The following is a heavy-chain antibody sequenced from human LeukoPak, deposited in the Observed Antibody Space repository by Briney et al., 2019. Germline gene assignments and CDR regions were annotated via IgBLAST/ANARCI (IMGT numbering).Heavy chain of an antibody. CDR3: ARFSVRGYSYGAYYYYGMDV. J-gene: IGHJ6*02. Sequence: SETLSLTCAVYGGSFSGYYWSWLRQPPGKGLEWIGEINHSGSTNYNPSLKSRVTISVDTSKNQFSLKLSSVTAADTAGYYCARFSVRGYSYGAYYYYGMDVWGQGTTVTVSS. CDR2: INHSGST. V-gene: IGHV4-34*01. CDR1: GGSFSGYY. D-gene: IGHD5-18*01.